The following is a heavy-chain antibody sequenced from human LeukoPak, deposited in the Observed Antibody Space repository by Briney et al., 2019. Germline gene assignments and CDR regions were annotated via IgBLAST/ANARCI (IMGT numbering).Heavy chain of an antibody. D-gene: IGHD3-22*01. CDR2: IISSGSSI. Sequence: GGSLRLSCAASGFTLSRYSMNWVRQAPGKGLEWGSYIISSGSSIYYADAVKRRFTICRDNAKNSMYLQMNSLRAEDTAVYYCAELGITMIAGVWGKGTTVTISS. CDR1: GFTLSRYS. V-gene: IGHV3-48*04. J-gene: IGHJ6*04. CDR3: AELGITMIAGV.